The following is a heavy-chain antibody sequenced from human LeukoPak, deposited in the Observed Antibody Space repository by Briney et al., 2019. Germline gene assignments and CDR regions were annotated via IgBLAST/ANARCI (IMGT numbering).Heavy chain of an antibody. D-gene: IGHD1-14*01. Sequence: SETLSLTCTVSGASVTSYYWNWIRQPPGKGLEWIGYILYSGTTNYNPSLNSRVTMSLDTSKNQFSLELSSVTAADTAVYYCERRIIARGLGQENWFDPWGQGILVTVSS. CDR1: GASVTSYY. CDR3: ERRIIARGLGQENWFDP. V-gene: IGHV4-59*02. J-gene: IGHJ5*02. CDR2: ILYSGTT.